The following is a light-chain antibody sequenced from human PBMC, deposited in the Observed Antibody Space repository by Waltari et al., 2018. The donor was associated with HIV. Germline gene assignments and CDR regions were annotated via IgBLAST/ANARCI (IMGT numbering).Light chain of an antibody. V-gene: IGLV2-23*02. CDR1: SSDVGSYNL. Sequence: QSALTQPASVSGSPGQSITISCTGTSSDVGSYNLVSWYQQHPGKAPKLLIYEVSKRPSWVSNRFSVAKSGNTASLTISGLQADDEADYYCCSYAGSSTPVFGGGTKLTVL. CDR2: EVS. J-gene: IGLJ2*01. CDR3: CSYAGSSTPV.